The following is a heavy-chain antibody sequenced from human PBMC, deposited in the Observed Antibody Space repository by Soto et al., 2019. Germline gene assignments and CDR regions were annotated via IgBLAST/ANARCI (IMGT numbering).Heavy chain of an antibody. V-gene: IGHV4-30-4*08. Sequence: HVQLQESGPGLVKPSQTLSLSCTVTNASISSGAYYRSWIRQPPGKGLEWIGYIYYSGNTYYNPSLKRRVSISVDTSKKQFSLKLTSVTEADTAVYCCARVVASSFYFDFWGQGPLVTVSS. CDR2: IYYSGNT. J-gene: IGHJ4*02. CDR1: NASISSGAYY. CDR3: ARVVASSFYFDF. D-gene: IGHD6-6*01.